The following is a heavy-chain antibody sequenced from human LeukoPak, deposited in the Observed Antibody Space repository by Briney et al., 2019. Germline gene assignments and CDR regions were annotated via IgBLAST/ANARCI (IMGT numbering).Heavy chain of an antibody. CDR2: IIPIFGTA. CDR1: GGTFSSYA. D-gene: IGHD6-13*01. CDR3: AKYVVIVPGGTRAFDY. V-gene: IGHV1-69*13. Sequence: ASVKVSCKASGGTFSSYAISWVRQAPGQGLEWMGGIIPIFGTANYAQKFQGRVTITADESTSTAYMELSSLRSEDTAVYYCAKYVVIVPGGTRAFDYWGQGTLVTVSS. J-gene: IGHJ4*02.